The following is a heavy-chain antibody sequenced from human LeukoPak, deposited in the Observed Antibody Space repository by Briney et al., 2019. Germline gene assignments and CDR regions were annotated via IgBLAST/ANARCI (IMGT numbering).Heavy chain of an antibody. Sequence: GGSLRLSCAASGFTFSGFGMHWVRQAPGKGLEWVSAISVSGNTYHADSVRGRFTISRDSSKNTLYLQMNSLRAEDAAVYYCAKAPVTSCRGAYCYPFDYWGQGTLVTVSS. CDR3: AKAPVTSCRGAYCYPFDY. D-gene: IGHD2-21*01. V-gene: IGHV3-23*01. J-gene: IGHJ4*02. CDR2: ISVSGNT. CDR1: GFTFSGFG.